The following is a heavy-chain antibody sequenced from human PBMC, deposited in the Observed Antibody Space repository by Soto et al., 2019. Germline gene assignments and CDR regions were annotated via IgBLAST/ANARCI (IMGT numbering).Heavy chain of an antibody. CDR2: ISSNSAYI. CDR1: GFTFRSFT. D-gene: IGHD6-25*01. Sequence: GGSLRLSCAASGFTFRSFTMNWVRQAPGEGLEWVSTISSNSAYIYYTDALRGRFTISRDNAKNSLHLQMNSLRAEDTAVYYCTRDASRDSGARGWFDPWGPGTLVTVSS. CDR3: TRDASRDSGARGWFDP. V-gene: IGHV3-21*01. J-gene: IGHJ5*02.